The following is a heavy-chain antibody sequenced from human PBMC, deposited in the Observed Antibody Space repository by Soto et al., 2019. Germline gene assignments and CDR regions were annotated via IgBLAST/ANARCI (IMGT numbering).Heavy chain of an antibody. Sequence: PGGSLRLSCAASGFTFSSYVMNWVRQAPGQGLEWVSGIRGSGGDTFYADSVKGRFTISRDNSKNTLYLQMNSLRAEDTAVFFCGRGPRAPPPHDYGMDVWGQGTTVTVPS. J-gene: IGHJ6*02. CDR1: GFTFSSYV. V-gene: IGHV3-23*01. CDR2: IRGSGGDT. CDR3: GRGPRAPPPHDYGMDV.